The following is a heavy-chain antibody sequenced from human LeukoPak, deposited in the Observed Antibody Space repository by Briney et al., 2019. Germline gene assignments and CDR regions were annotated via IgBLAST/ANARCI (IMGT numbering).Heavy chain of an antibody. CDR1: GFTVSSNH. CDR3: ARSIAVAGIGCFDI. V-gene: IGHV3-53*01. D-gene: IGHD6-19*01. Sequence: GGSLRLSCAASGFTVSSNHMSWVRQAPGKGLEWVSVIFSSGNTNYADSVKGRFTISRDDSKNTLFLQMNSLRAEDTAMYYCARSIAVAGIGCFDIWGQGTTVTVSS. CDR2: IFSSGNT. J-gene: IGHJ3*02.